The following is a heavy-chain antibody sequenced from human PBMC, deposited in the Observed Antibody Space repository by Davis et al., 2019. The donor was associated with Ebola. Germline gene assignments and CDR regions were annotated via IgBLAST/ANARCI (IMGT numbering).Heavy chain of an antibody. CDR3: AKDSGDSGFYSRFDY. D-gene: IGHD5-12*01. J-gene: IGHJ4*02. V-gene: IGHV3-23*01. CDR2: VNSNGASA. CDR1: GFPFRTYE. Sequence: GESLKISCAASGFPFRTYEMNWVRQAPGKGLEWVAGVNSNGASAYSAASVKGRFTISRDNSKNTLYLQMNSLRVDDTAIYYCAKDSGDSGFYSRFDYWGQGSLVTVSS.